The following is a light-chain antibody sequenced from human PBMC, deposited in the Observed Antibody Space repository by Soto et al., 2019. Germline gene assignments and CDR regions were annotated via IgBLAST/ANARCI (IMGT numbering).Light chain of an antibody. CDR3: QQYGSSPIT. J-gene: IGKJ5*01. Sequence: EIVLTQSPGTLSLSPGERATLSCRASQSVSSSYLAWSQQKPGQAPRLLIYGASSRATGIPDRFSRSGSGTDFRVTISRLEAEDFAVYYCQQYGSSPITFGQGTRLEIK. CDR2: GAS. CDR1: QSVSSSY. V-gene: IGKV3-20*01.